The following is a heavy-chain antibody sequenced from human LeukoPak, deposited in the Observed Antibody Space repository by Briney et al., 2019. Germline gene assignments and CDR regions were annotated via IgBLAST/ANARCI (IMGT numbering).Heavy chain of an antibody. D-gene: IGHD2-15*01. CDR2: IYYSGST. V-gene: IGHV4-59*01. CDR1: GGSISSYY. J-gene: IGHJ6*02. Sequence: SETLSLTWTVSGGSISSYYWSWIRQPPGKGLEWIGYIYYSGSTNYNPSLKSRVTISVDTSKNQFSLKLSSVTAADTAVYYCARGVVAATGGMHVWGQGTTVTVSS. CDR3: ARGVVAATGGMHV.